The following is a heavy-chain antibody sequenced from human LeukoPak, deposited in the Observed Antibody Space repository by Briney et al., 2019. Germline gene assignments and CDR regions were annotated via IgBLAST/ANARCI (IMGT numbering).Heavy chain of an antibody. CDR3: ARALMATIYYFDY. CDR1: GGTFSSYT. V-gene: IGHV1-69*05. D-gene: IGHD5-24*01. CDR2: IIPIFGTA. Sequence: SVKVSCKASGGTFSSYTISWVRQAPGQGLEWMGGIIPIFGTANYAQKFQGRVTITTDESTSTAYMELSSLRSEDTAVYHCARALMATIYYFDYWGQGTLVTVSS. J-gene: IGHJ4*02.